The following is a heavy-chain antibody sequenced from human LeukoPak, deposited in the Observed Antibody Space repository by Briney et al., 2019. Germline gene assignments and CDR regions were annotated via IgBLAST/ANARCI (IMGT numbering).Heavy chain of an antibody. CDR2: IYSDNT. CDR1: GFTVSSNS. D-gene: IGHD2-2*01. J-gene: IGHJ4*02. CDR3: AKTSSLIGSSLGY. Sequence: PGGSLRLSCTVSGFTVSSNSMSWVRQAPGKGLEWVSFIYSDNTHYSDSVKGRFTISRDNSKNTLYLQMNSLRAEDTALYYCAKTSSLIGSSLGYWGQGTLVTVSS. V-gene: IGHV3-53*05.